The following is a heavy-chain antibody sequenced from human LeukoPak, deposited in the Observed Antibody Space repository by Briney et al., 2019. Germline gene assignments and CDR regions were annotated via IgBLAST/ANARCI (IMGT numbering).Heavy chain of an antibody. D-gene: IGHD5-18*01. Sequence: SETLSLTCAVYGGSFSGYYWSWIRQPPGKGLEWIAYLFDSVNTKDNPSLQSRLTLSADTSKNQFSLRLSSVTAADTAVYYCATIKRGSIFGYFDFWGQGIKVTVSS. J-gene: IGHJ4*02. V-gene: IGHV4-59*01. CDR3: ATIKRGSIFGYFDF. CDR2: LFDSVNT. CDR1: GGSFSGYY.